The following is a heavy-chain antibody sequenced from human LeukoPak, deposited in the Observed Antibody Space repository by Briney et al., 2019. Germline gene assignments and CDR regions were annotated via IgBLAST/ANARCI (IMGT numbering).Heavy chain of an antibody. CDR1: GDTLGNYG. V-gene: IGHV1-18*01. Sequence: GASVKAPCKADGDTLGNYGISWVRQAPGQGLEWMGWISVYNGKTKYAEKFQGRVTMTADTSTSTCYMELRSLTSGDTAVYYCVRAPRGTSWDYFDYWGQGTLVTVSS. CDR3: VRAPRGTSWDYFDY. CDR2: ISVYNGKT. D-gene: IGHD7-27*01. J-gene: IGHJ4*02.